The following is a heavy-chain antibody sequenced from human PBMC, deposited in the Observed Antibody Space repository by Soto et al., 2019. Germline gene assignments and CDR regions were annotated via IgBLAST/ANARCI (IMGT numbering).Heavy chain of an antibody. CDR1: GFTFSSYA. D-gene: IGHD2-2*01. Sequence: EVQLLESGGGLVQPGGSLRLSCAASGFTFSSYAMRWVRQAPGKGLEWVSAISGSGGSTYYADSVKGRFTISRDNSKNTLYLQMNSLRAEDTAVYYCAKGAIVVLPEGYYGMDVWGQGTTVTVSS. CDR2: ISGSGGST. V-gene: IGHV3-23*01. CDR3: AKGAIVVLPEGYYGMDV. J-gene: IGHJ6*02.